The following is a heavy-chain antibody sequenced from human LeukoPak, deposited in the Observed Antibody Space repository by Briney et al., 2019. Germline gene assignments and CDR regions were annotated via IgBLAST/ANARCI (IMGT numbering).Heavy chain of an antibody. D-gene: IGHD5-18*01. CDR2: IIPIFGTA. Sequence: ASVKVSCKPSRCTFLSYAISWVRQAPGQGLAWVGGIIPIFGTANYAQKFQGRVTITADESTSTAYMELSSLRSEDTAVYYCARSRGIQLWLLDYWGQGTLVTVSS. J-gene: IGHJ4*02. CDR1: RCTFLSYA. CDR3: ARSRGIQLWLLDY. V-gene: IGHV1-69*01.